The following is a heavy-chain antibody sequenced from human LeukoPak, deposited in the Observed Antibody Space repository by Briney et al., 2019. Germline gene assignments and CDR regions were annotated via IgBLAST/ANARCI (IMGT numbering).Heavy chain of an antibody. D-gene: IGHD2-15*01. J-gene: IGHJ3*02. Sequence: KPSETLSLTCTVSGGSISSSSYSWGWIRQPPGKGLEWIGSIYYSGSTYYNPSLKSRVTISVDTSKNQFSLKLSSVTAADTAVYYCARPSDCSGGSCYPNDAFDIWGQGTMVTVSS. CDR2: IYYSGST. CDR1: GGSISSSSYS. V-gene: IGHV4-39*01. CDR3: ARPSDCSGGSCYPNDAFDI.